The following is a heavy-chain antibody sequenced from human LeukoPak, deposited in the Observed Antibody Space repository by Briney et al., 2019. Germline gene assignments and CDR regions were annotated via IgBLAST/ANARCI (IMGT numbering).Heavy chain of an antibody. Sequence: SETLSLTCTVSGGSISSGGYYWSWIRQHPGKGLEWIGYIYYSGSTYYNPSLKSRVTISVDTSKNQFSLKLSSVTAADTAVYYCARESNYYDSSGYWVYWGQGTLVTVSS. CDR3: ARESNYYDSSGYWVY. V-gene: IGHV4-31*03. CDR1: GGSISSGGYY. J-gene: IGHJ4*02. CDR2: IYYSGST. D-gene: IGHD3-22*01.